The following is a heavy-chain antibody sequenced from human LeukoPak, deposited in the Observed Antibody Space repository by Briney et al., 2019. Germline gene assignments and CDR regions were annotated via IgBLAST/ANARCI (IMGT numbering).Heavy chain of an antibody. CDR1: GGTFSSYA. Sequence: SVKVSCKASGGTFSSYAISWVRQAPGQGLEWMGGIIPIFGTANYAQKFQGRVTITADKSTSTAYMELSSLRTEDTAVNYCARGIVATITGYYYYYMDVWGKGTTVTVSS. CDR3: ARGIVATITGYYYYYMDV. D-gene: IGHD5-12*01. J-gene: IGHJ6*03. CDR2: IIPIFGTA. V-gene: IGHV1-69*06.